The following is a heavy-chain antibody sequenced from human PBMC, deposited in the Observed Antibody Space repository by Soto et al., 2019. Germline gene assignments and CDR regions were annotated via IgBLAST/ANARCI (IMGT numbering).Heavy chain of an antibody. Sequence: ASVKVSFKASGYTFTSYYMHWVRQAPGQGLEWMGIINPSGGSTSYAQKFQGRVTMTRDTSTSTVYMELSSLRSEDTAVYYCARWTVDYYYYYGMDVWGQGTTVTVSS. J-gene: IGHJ6*02. CDR2: INPSGGST. CDR1: GYTFTSYY. CDR3: ARWTVDYYYYYGMDV. V-gene: IGHV1-46*01. D-gene: IGHD5-12*01.